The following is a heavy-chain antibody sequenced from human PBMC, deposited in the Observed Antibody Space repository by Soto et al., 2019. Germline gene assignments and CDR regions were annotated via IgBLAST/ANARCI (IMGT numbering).Heavy chain of an antibody. V-gene: IGHV1-18*01. D-gene: IGHD4-17*01. CDR3: ARYWEATVTRDDDRFDY. J-gene: IGHJ4*02. CDR2: TSGYNGDT. Sequence: QVQLVQSGAEVKKPGASVKVSCKASGYTLSSYGISWVRQAPGQGLEWMGWTSGYNGDTHYAQKFQGRVTMTTDTSTSTVYMELRSLRPDDTAVYYCARYWEATVTRDDDRFDYWGQGTLVTVSS. CDR1: GYTLSSYG.